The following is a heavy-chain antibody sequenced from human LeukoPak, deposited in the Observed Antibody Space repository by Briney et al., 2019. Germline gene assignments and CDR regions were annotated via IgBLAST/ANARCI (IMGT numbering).Heavy chain of an antibody. V-gene: IGHV3-74*01. CDR1: GSTFSSYW. Sequence: GGSLRLSCAASGSTFSSYWMHWVRQAPGKGLVWVSRINSDGSSTSYADSVKGRFTISRDNAKNTLYLQMNSLRAEDTAVYYCARGYSSTTPFDYWGQGTLVTVSS. J-gene: IGHJ4*02. D-gene: IGHD5/OR15-5a*01. CDR3: ARGYSSTTPFDY. CDR2: INSDGSST.